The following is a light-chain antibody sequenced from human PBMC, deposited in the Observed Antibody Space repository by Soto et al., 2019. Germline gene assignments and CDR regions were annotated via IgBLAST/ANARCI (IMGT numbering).Light chain of an antibody. V-gene: IGKV1-17*01. CDR2: AAS. J-gene: IGKJ4*01. CDR1: QGIGKD. Sequence: DIQMTQSPSSLSASVGDRVTITCRASQGIGKDLGWYQQKPGKAPKRLIHAASGLQSGVPSRFCGSESGTEFTLTISSLQPEDFATYYCQQYNSYPFTFGGGTKVEVK. CDR3: QQYNSYPFT.